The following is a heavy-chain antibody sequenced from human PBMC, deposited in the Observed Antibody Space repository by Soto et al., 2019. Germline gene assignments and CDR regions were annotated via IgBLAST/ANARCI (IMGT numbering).Heavy chain of an antibody. CDR1: GYSFTSYS. CDR3: ARFQAAAGDNDLTFDY. J-gene: IGHJ4*02. D-gene: IGHD6-13*01. V-gene: IGHV5-10-1*01. Sequence: PGESLKISCKGSGYSFTSYSISWVRQMPGKGLEWMGRIDPSDSYTNYSPSFQGHVTISADKSISTAYLQWSSLKASDTAMYYCARFQAAAGDNDLTFDYWGQGTLVTVSS. CDR2: IDPSDSYT.